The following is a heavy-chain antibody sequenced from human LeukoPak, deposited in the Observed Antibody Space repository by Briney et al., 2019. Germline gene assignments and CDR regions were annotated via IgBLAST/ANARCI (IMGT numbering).Heavy chain of an antibody. Sequence: PGGSLRLSCGASGLSFSSYWMHWVRQAPGKGLMWVSRVNNDGSSTTYADSVEGRFTISRDNARNTLYLQMNSLRAEDTAVYYCARSSYPYYFDYWGQGTLVTVSS. CDR3: ARSSYPYYFDY. J-gene: IGHJ4*02. V-gene: IGHV3-74*01. CDR1: GLSFSSYW. CDR2: VNNDGSST. D-gene: IGHD6-19*01.